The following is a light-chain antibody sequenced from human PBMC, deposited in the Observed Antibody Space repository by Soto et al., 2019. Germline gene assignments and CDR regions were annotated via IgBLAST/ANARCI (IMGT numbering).Light chain of an antibody. Sequence: EVVFTQSASTLSLSPGERATLSCRASRSVSTYLAWYQQKPGQAPRLLIHDASNRATGIPVRFSGSGAGTDFTLTISSLEPEDSAVYYCQQRSNWPSITFGQGTKVDI. V-gene: IGKV3-11*01. CDR1: RSVSTY. CDR3: QQRSNWPSIT. CDR2: DAS. J-gene: IGKJ1*01.